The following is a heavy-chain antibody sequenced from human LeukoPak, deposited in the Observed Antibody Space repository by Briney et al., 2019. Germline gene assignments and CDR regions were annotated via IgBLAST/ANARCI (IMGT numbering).Heavy chain of an antibody. CDR2: IYYSGST. CDR3: ARAYTSSCRWFDP. CDR1: GGSISSGDYF. V-gene: IGHV4-31*03. D-gene: IGHD6-13*01. J-gene: IGHJ5*02. Sequence: SQTLSLTCNVSGGSISSGDYFWSWIRQHPGKGLEWIGYIYYSGSTYYNPSLKGRVTISVDTSKNQFSLKLGSVTAADTAVYYCARAYTSSCRWFDPWGQGTLVTVSS.